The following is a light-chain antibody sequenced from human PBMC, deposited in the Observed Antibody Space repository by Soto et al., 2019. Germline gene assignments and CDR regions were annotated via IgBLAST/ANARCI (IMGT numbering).Light chain of an antibody. Sequence: DIQMTQSPSSLSASVGDRVTITCRASQSISSYLNWYQQKPGKAPKLLISAASTLQSGVPSRFSGSGSGTDFTLTISSLQPEDFATYYCQQLNSYPWTFGQGTKVDI. CDR3: QQLNSYPWT. CDR1: QSISSY. CDR2: AAS. V-gene: IGKV1-39*01. J-gene: IGKJ1*01.